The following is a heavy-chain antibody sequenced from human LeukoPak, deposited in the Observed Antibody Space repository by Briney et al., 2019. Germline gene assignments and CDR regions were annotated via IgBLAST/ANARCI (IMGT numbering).Heavy chain of an antibody. J-gene: IGHJ4*02. CDR1: GFTFSNYW. Sequence: GGSLRPSCAASGFTFSNYWMSWVRQAPGKGLEWLANIKQDGSEKYYVDSVKGRLTISRDNAKNSLYLQINSLRAEDTAVYYCAREPYYYGSSALYFDYWGQGTLVTVSS. CDR2: IKQDGSEK. V-gene: IGHV3-7*01. CDR3: AREPYYYGSSALYFDY. D-gene: IGHD3-22*01.